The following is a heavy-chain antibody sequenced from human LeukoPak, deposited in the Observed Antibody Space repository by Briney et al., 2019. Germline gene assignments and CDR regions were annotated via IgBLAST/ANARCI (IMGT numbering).Heavy chain of an antibody. V-gene: IGHV3-7*03. D-gene: IGHD4-23*01. CDR3: ATAYGGPY. J-gene: IGHJ4*02. Sequence: GGSLRLSCAASGFTFSNYWMSWVRQAPGKGLEFMANIKEAGSEKYYVDSVKGRFTISRDNDKNTVDLQMSRLRAEDTAIYYCATAYGGPYWGQGTLVTVSS. CDR1: GFTFSNYW. CDR2: IKEAGSEK.